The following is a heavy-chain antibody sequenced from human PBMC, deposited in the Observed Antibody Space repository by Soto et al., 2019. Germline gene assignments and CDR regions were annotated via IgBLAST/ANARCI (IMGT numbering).Heavy chain of an antibody. D-gene: IGHD3-10*01. CDR3: ARGFYYGSGSYGSRNYYYYMDV. CDR1: GGASSGYY. Sequence: SETLSLTCAVYGGASSGYYWSWIRQPPGKGLEWIGEINHSGSTNYNPSLKSRVTISVDTSKNQFSLKLSSVTAADTAVYYCARGFYYGSGSYGSRNYYYYMDVWGKGTTVTVSS. V-gene: IGHV4-34*01. CDR2: INHSGST. J-gene: IGHJ6*03.